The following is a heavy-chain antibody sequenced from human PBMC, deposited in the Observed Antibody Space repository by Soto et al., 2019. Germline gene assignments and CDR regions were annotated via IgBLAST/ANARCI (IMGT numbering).Heavy chain of an antibody. J-gene: IGHJ4*02. V-gene: IGHV3-66*01. CDR2: IKHDDET. D-gene: IGHD3-16*02. CDR1: GFTVGSAF. CDR3: TGGRGYLIDT. Sequence: EQLVESGGTLVQPGGSLRLSCAVSGFTVGSAFMNWGRHAPGKGLEWVSMIKHDDETYYADSVKGRFIISRDTSKNTLDLQMHNLRVEDTALYYCTGGRGYLIDTWGQGTLVVVSS.